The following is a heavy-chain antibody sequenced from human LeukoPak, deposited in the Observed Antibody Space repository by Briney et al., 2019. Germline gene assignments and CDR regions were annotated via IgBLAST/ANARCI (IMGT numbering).Heavy chain of an antibody. CDR3: TRDGGSGIDY. CDR2: IWYDGSKM. J-gene: IGHJ4*02. V-gene: IGHV3-33*01. Sequence: GGSLRLSCVVSGFTFSSYGMHWLRQAPGKGLEWVAVIWYDGSKMFYGDSVKGRFSVSRDDSKNTLYLQMSSLRAEDTAVYCCTRDGGSGIDYWGQGALVTVSS. CDR1: GFTFSSYG. D-gene: IGHD3-16*01.